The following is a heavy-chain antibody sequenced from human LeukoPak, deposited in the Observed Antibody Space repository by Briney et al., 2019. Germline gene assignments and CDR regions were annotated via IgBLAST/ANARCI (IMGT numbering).Heavy chain of an antibody. V-gene: IGHV1-8*01. CDR1: GYTFTRYD. CDR2: MNPNSGNA. J-gene: IGHJ6*02. Sequence: ASVKVSCKASGYTFTRYDINWVRQATGQGLEWMGWMNPNSGNAGYAQKFQGRVTMTRNTSISTAYMELSSLRSEDTAVYYCARAPFPYYDFWSGYYDWSHYYYGMDVWGQGTTVTVSS. D-gene: IGHD3-3*01. CDR3: ARAPFPYYDFWSGYYDWSHYYYGMDV.